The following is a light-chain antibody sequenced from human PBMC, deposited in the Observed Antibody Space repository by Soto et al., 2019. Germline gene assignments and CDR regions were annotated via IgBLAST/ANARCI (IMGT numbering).Light chain of an antibody. CDR1: QSLTNN. V-gene: IGKV3-15*01. J-gene: IGKJ1*01. Sequence: PGGRATLSCRASQSLTNNLAWYQQKPGQAPRLLIYAASTRATGIPARFSGSGSGTDFTLTISSLQSEDFAVYHCQYRGTFGQGTKVEIQ. CDR2: AAS. CDR3: QYRGT.